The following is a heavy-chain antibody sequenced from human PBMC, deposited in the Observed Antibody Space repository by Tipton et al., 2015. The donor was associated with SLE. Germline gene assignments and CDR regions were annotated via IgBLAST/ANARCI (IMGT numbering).Heavy chain of an antibody. CDR1: GFTFSSYT. V-gene: IGHV3-23*01. D-gene: IGHD5-18*01. J-gene: IGHJ6*03. CDR3: AKESGYSYGYSYNSMDV. CDR2: ISGSGGST. Sequence: GSLRLSCAASGFTFSSYTMNWVRQAPGKGLEWVSSISGSGGSTYYGDSVKGRFIISRDNSKNTLYLQMNSLRAEDTAVYYCAKESGYSYGYSYNSMDVWGKGTTVTVSS.